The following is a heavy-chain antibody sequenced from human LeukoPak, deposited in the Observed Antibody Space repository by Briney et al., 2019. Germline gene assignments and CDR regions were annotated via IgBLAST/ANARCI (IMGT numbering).Heavy chain of an antibody. Sequence: PGGSLRLSCAASGFTFINYAMTWVRQAPEKGLEWVSAISAGSGSTYYADSVKGRFTISRDNSRNTLYLQMNSLRAEDTALYYCAKPLRDDFWIGYGYWGQGTLVTVSS. J-gene: IGHJ4*02. CDR1: GFTFINYA. CDR3: AKPLRDDFWIGYGY. CDR2: ISAGSGST. V-gene: IGHV3-23*01. D-gene: IGHD3-3*01.